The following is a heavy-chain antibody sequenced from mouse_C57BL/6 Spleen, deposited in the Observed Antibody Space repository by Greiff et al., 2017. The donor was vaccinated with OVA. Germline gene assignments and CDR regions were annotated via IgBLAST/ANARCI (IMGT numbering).Heavy chain of an antibody. J-gene: IGHJ1*03. Sequence: VQGVESGGDLVKPGGSLKLSCAASGFTFSSYGMSWVRQTPDKRLEWVATISSGGSYTYYPDSVKGRFTISRDNAKNTLYLQMSSLKSEDTAMYYCARREIYYGSSYWYFDVWGTGTTVTVSS. V-gene: IGHV5-6*01. D-gene: IGHD1-1*01. CDR2: ISSGGSYT. CDR3: ARREIYYGSSYWYFDV. CDR1: GFTFSSYG.